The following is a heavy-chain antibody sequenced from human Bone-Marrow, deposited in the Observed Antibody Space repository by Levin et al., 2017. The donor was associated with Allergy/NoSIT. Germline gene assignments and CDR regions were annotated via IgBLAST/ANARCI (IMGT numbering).Heavy chain of an antibody. D-gene: IGHD1-1*01. J-gene: IGHJ5*02. CDR2: IYWDDDK. CDR3: AHHSMPTTGTTRWFDP. Sequence: GSGPTLVKPTQTLTLTCTFSGFSLSTSGVGVGWIRQPPGKALEWLALIYWDDDKRYSPSLKSRLTITKDTSKNQVVLTMTNMDPVDTATYYCAHHSMPTTGTTRWFDPWGQGTLVTVSS. CDR1: GFSLSTSGVG. V-gene: IGHV2-5*02.